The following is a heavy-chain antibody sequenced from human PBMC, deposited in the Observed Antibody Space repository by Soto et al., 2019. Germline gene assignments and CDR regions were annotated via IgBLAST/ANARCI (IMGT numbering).Heavy chain of an antibody. D-gene: IGHD6-13*01. CDR2: ISSSSSYI. V-gene: IGHV3-21*01. CDR1: GFTFSSYS. J-gene: IGHJ4*02. CDR3: ARDGYSSSWYHNFDD. Sequence: PGGSLRLSCAASGFTFSSYSMNWVRQAPGKGLEWVSSISSSSSYIYYADSVKGRFTISRDNAKNSLYLQMNSLRAEDTAVYYCARDGYSSSWYHNFDDWGQGTLVTVSS.